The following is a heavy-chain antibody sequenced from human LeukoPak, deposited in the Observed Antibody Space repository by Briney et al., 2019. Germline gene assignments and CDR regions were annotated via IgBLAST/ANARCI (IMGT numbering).Heavy chain of an antibody. CDR2: ISGSGVSA. V-gene: IGHV3-23*01. CDR1: GFTFSSYA. J-gene: IGHJ4*02. CDR3: AKGSSTYYTAFDY. D-gene: IGHD3-3*01. Sequence: GGSLRLSCVASGFTFSSYAMTWVRQAPGKGLEWVSLISGSGVSALYADSVKGRFTISRDDAKNTLYLQMNSLRAEDTAVFYCAKGSSTYYTAFDYWGQGTLVTVSS.